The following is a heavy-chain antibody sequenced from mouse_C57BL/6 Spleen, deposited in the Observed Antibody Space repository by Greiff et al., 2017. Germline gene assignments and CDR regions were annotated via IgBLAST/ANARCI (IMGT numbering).Heavy chain of an antibody. CDR2: IYPRSGNT. V-gene: IGHV1-81*01. CDR3: ARTGVYYAMDY. Sequence: QVQLVESGAELARPGASVKLSCKASGYTFTSYGISWVKQRTGQGLEWIGEIYPRSGNTYYNEKFKGKATLTADKSSSTAYMELRSLTSEDSAVYFCARTGVYYAMDYWGQGTSVTVSS. J-gene: IGHJ4*01. CDR1: GYTFTSYG.